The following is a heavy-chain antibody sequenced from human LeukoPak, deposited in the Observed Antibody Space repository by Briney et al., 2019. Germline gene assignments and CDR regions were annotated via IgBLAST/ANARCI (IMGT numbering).Heavy chain of an antibody. J-gene: IGHJ5*02. CDR2: IYTSGST. Sequence: SQTLSLTCTVSGNSISSGDNYWSWIRQPAGKGLEWIGRIYTSGSTNYNPSLKSRVTISGDTSKNQFSLMLSSVTAADTAVYYCARGTSFTITMVRGIIRPTGWFDPWGQGTLVTVSS. CDR3: ARGTSFTITMVRGIIRPTGWFDP. V-gene: IGHV4-61*02. D-gene: IGHD3-10*01. CDR1: GNSISSGDNY.